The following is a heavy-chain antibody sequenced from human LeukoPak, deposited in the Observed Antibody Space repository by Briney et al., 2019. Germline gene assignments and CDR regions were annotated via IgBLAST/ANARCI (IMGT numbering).Heavy chain of an antibody. CDR1: GFTFTTYG. CDR2: IASNGGSE. J-gene: IGHJ4*02. Sequence: PGGSLRLSCAASGFTFTTYGLHWVRQAPGKGLEWVSAIASNGGSEYYADSVKGRFTISRDNSKNTLFLQMNSLRHDDTALYYCAKRGHYSINWYHYFDYWGQGTLVTVSS. V-gene: IGHV3-30*18. D-gene: IGHD6-13*01. CDR3: AKRGHYSINWYHYFDY.